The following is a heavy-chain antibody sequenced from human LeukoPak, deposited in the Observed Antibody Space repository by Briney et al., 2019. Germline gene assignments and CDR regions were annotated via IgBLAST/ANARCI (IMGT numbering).Heavy chain of an antibody. CDR2: ISSSSSYI. D-gene: IGHD3-3*01. CDR1: GFIFSSYS. Sequence: GGSLRLSCAASGFIFSSYSMNWVRQAPGKGLEWVSSISSSSSYIYYADSVKGRFTISRDNAKNSLYLQMNSLRAEDTAVYYCARDLLTFWSGYYTSSGMDVWGQGTTVTVSS. V-gene: IGHV3-21*01. J-gene: IGHJ6*02. CDR3: ARDLLTFWSGYYTSSGMDV.